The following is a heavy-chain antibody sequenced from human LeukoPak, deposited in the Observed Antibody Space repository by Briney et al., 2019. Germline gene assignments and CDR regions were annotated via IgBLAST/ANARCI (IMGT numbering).Heavy chain of an antibody. CDR3: ARAPRGYSGYDLSYYYYYMDV. J-gene: IGHJ6*03. D-gene: IGHD5-12*01. Sequence: ASVKVSCKASGYSFTGHYMHWVRQAPGQGLEWMGWISAYNSNTHYAQKLQGRVTMTTDTSTSTAYMELRSLRSDDTAVYYCARAPRGYSGYDLSYYYYYMDVWGKGTTVTISS. CDR1: GYSFTGHY. V-gene: IGHV1-18*04. CDR2: ISAYNSNT.